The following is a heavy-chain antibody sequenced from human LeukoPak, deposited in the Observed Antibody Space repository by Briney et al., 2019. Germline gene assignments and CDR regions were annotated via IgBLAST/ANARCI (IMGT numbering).Heavy chain of an antibody. CDR2: ISSSSSYI. Sequence: PGGSLRLSCAASGFTFSSYSMNWVRQAPGKGLEWVSSISSSSSYIYYADSVKGRFTISRDNAKNSLYLQMNSLRAEDTAVYYCTRGGTATVKRLDYWGQGTLVTVSS. V-gene: IGHV3-21*01. CDR3: TRGGTATVKRLDY. CDR1: GFTFSSYS. J-gene: IGHJ4*02. D-gene: IGHD5-18*01.